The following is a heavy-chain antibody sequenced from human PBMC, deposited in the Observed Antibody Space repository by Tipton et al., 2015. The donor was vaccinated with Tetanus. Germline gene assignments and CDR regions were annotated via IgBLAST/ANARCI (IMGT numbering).Heavy chain of an antibody. CDR2: IYFEGST. J-gene: IGHJ5*02. CDR1: GASLRGGDYY. V-gene: IGHV4-39*02. D-gene: IGHD2-2*01. CDR3: ARGLEAPYCSSAACDPNWFDP. Sequence: TLSLTCTVSGASLRGGDYYWGWIRQPPGKGLEWLASIYFEGSTYYSPSLKSRLTIDVDTSHNLFSLRLTSVTASDTAVYFCARGLEAPYCSSAACDPNWFDPWGQGALVTVSS.